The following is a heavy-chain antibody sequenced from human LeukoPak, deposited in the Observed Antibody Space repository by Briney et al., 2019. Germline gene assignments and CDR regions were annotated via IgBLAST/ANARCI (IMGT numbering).Heavy chain of an antibody. J-gene: IGHJ4*02. CDR3: ARDIEWEPFPDY. Sequence: PSETLSLTCTVSGGSISNYHWGWIRQPPGKGLEWIGYIYYSGSTNDNPSLKSRVTISVDTSKNQFSLKLRSVTAADTAVYYCARDIEWEPFPDYWGQGTLVTVSS. D-gene: IGHD1-26*01. CDR1: GGSISNYH. CDR2: IYYSGST. V-gene: IGHV4-59*12.